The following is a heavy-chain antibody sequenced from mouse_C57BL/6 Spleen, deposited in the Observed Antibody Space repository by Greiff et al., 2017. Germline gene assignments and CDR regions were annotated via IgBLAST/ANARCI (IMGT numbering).Heavy chain of an antibody. D-gene: IGHD2-5*01. CDR2: IDPSDSYT. CDR1: GYTFTSYW. CDR3: AREGYYSNSQDY. V-gene: IGHV1-69*01. Sequence: QVQLQQPGAELVMPGASVKLSCKASGYTFTSYWMHWVKQSPGQGLEWIGEIDPSDSYTNYNQKFKGKSTLTVDKSSSTAYMQLSSLTSEDSAVYYCAREGYYSNSQDYWGQGTTLTVSS. J-gene: IGHJ2*01.